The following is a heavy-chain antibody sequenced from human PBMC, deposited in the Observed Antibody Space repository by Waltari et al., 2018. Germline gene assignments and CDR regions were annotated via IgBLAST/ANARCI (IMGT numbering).Heavy chain of an antibody. CDR3: ARASSIAARWGGSDY. Sequence: QVQLVQSGAEVKKPGASVKVSCKASGYTFTGYYMHWVRQAPGQGLEWMGRINPNSGGTNYAQKFQGRVTMTRDTSISPAYMELSRLRSDDTAVYYCARASSIAARWGGSDYWGQGTLVTVSS. V-gene: IGHV1-2*06. CDR1: GYTFTGYY. D-gene: IGHD6-6*01. CDR2: INPNSGGT. J-gene: IGHJ4*02.